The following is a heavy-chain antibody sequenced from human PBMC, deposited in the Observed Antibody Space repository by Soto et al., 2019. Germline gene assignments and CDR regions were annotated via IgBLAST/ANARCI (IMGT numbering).Heavy chain of an antibody. CDR1: GGSFSGYY. CDR3: AGRGLTIFGVTYYYYYYGMDV. Sequence: SETLSLTCAVYGGSFSGYYWSWIRQPPGKGLEWIGEINHSGSTNYNPSLKSRVTISVDTSKNQFSLKLGSVTAADTAVYYCAGRGLTIFGVTYYYYYYGMDVWGQGTTVTVSS. CDR2: INHSGST. D-gene: IGHD3-3*01. V-gene: IGHV4-34*01. J-gene: IGHJ6*02.